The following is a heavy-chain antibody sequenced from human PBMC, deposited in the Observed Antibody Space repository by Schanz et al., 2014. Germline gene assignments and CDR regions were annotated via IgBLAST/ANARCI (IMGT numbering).Heavy chain of an antibody. CDR3: ARPSDSSWYMDV. J-gene: IGHJ6*03. CDR2: IKQDGSEK. D-gene: IGHD2-21*02. V-gene: IGHV3-7*01. Sequence: VQLVESGGGVVQPGRSLRLSCAASGFTFSSYGMHWVRQAPGKGLEWVANIKQDGSEKYYVDSVKGRFTISRDNAKNSLYLQMNSLRAEDTAVYYCARPSDSSWYMDVWGKGTTVTVSS. CDR1: GFTFSSYG.